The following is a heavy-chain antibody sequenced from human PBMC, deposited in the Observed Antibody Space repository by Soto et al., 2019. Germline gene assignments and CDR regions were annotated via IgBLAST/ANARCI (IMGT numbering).Heavy chain of an antibody. D-gene: IGHD1-26*01. Sequence: QVQLVESGGGAVQPGESLRLSCVASGFDFTYYAMHWVRQAPGKGLESVAVMSSDGSKIHHTDSVKGRFTISRDNSKNTLYLQMNSLRKEDTAAYFCAKDEGVGGTLGLFDYWGQGTLVSVSS. J-gene: IGHJ4*02. V-gene: IGHV3-30*18. CDR1: GFDFTYYA. CDR2: MSSDGSKI. CDR3: AKDEGVGGTLGLFDY.